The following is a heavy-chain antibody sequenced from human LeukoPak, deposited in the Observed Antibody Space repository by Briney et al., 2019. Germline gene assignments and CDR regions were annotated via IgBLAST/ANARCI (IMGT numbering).Heavy chain of an antibody. Sequence: GGSLRLSCAASGFTFSTYSMHWVRQSPGKGLEYVSAISGNGGSTFYADSVKGRFTFSRDNSMNTLYLQMGSLRAEDMAVYYCAREVPQSRELLFDPWGRGTLVTVSS. CDR2: ISGNGGST. J-gene: IGHJ5*02. CDR3: AREVPQSRELLFDP. CDR1: GFTFSTYS. D-gene: IGHD1-26*01. V-gene: IGHV3-64*02.